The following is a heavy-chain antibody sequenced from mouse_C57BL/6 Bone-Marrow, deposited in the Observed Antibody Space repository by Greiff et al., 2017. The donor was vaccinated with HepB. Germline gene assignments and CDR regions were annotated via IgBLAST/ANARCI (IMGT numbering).Heavy chain of an antibody. D-gene: IGHD3-1*01. CDR3: ARNSGRDGYFDY. CDR1: GFSFTSYG. Sequence: VQLQQSGPGLVQPSQSLSITCTVSGFSFTSYGVHWVRQSPGKGLEWLGVIWSGGRTDYNAAFISRLSISKDNSKPQVCFKMNSLQADDTAIYYCARNSGRDGYFDYWGQGTTLTVSS. CDR2: IWSGGRT. V-gene: IGHV2-2*01. J-gene: IGHJ2*01.